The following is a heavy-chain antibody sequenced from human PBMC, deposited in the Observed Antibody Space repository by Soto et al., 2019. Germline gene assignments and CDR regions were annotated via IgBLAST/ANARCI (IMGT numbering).Heavy chain of an antibody. Sequence: GGSLRLSCAASGFTFSSYAMSWVRQAPGKGLEWVSDISGSSGSTYYADSVKGRFTISRDNSKNTLYLQMKSLRADDTAVYFCAKKVTIYAVDPADYWGQGTQVTVSS. J-gene: IGHJ4*02. CDR1: GFTFSSYA. D-gene: IGHD3-3*01. CDR2: ISGSSGST. V-gene: IGHV3-23*01. CDR3: AKKVTIYAVDPADY.